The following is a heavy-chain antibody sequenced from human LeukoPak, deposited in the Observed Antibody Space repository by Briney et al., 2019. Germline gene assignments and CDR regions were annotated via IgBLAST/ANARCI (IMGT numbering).Heavy chain of an antibody. D-gene: IGHD6-13*01. CDR2: IQNSGST. CDR1: GGSISSFY. J-gene: IGHJ4*02. V-gene: IGHV4-59*01. Sequence: PSGTLSLTCTVSGGSISSFYWSWIRQPPGKGLEWIGYIQNSGSTNYNPSLRSRVTISADTSKNQFSLKLTSVTAADTAVYYCARGDSSTWFAFLNYWGQGTLVTVSS. CDR3: ARGDSSTWFAFLNY.